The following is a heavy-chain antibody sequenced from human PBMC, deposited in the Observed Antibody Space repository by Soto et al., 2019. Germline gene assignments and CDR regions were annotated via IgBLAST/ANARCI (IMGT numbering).Heavy chain of an antibody. J-gene: IGHJ4*02. D-gene: IGHD2-15*01. CDR3: VRDYCSGGSCYDHGFIY. CDR1: GFTFSSYG. CDR2: ISYDGSDK. V-gene: IGHV3-30*03. Sequence: GGSLRLSCAASGFTFSSYGMHWVRQAPGKGLEWVAVISYDGSDKYYRDSVKGRFTISRDTSKNTLYLQTNSLRAEDRAVYYCVRDYCSGGSCYDHGFIYWALGTLVTVSS.